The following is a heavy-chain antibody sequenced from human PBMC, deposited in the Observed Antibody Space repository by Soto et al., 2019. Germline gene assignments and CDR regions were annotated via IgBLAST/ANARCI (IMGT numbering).Heavy chain of an antibody. CDR1: GGSISSYY. CDR2: IYYSGST. V-gene: IGHV4-59*01. CDR3: ARGNYDFWSGYYTSIWFDP. J-gene: IGHJ5*02. Sequence: SETLSLTCTVSGGSISSYYWSWIRQPPGKGLEWIGYIYYSGSTNYNPSLKSRVTISVDTSRNQFSLKLSSVTAADTAVYYCARGNYDFWSGYYTSIWFDPWGQGTLVTVSS. D-gene: IGHD3-3*01.